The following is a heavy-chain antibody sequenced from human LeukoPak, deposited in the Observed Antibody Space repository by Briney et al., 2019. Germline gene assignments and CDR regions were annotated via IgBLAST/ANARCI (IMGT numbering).Heavy chain of an antibody. CDR3: AKGDGGQWLFYFDY. D-gene: IGHD6-19*01. V-gene: IGHV3-23*01. Sequence: PGGSLRLSCAASGFTFSSYAMSWVRRAPGKGLEWVSAISGSGGSTYYADSVKGRFTISRDNSKNTLYLQMNSLRAEDTAVYYCAKGDGGQWLFYFDYWGQGTLVTVSS. CDR1: GFTFSSYA. CDR2: ISGSGGST. J-gene: IGHJ4*02.